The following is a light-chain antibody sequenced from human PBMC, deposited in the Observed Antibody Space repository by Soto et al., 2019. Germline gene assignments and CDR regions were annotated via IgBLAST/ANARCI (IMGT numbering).Light chain of an antibody. Sequence: DIQMTQSPSSLSVSVGDRVTITCQASQDISNYLSWYQQKPGKAPKLLIHDASKLETGVPSRFSGSGSGTYFTFTISSLQPEDIATYYCLQYDNLRTFGGGTKVEMK. J-gene: IGKJ4*01. CDR2: DAS. V-gene: IGKV1-33*01. CDR1: QDISNY. CDR3: LQYDNLRT.